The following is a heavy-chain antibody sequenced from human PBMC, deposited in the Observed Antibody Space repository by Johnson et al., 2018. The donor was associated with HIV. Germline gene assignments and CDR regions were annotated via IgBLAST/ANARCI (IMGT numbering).Heavy chain of an antibody. CDR3: ARGGARSSGYYSAFDI. D-gene: IGHD3-22*01. CDR1: RFTFSSYA. V-gene: IGHV3-NL1*01. J-gene: IGHJ3*02. CDR2: IYSGGST. Sequence: QVQLVESGGGVVQPGRSLRLSCAASRFTFSSYAMHWVRQAPGKGLEWVAVIYSGGSTYYTDSVKGRFTISRDNSKNTLYLQMNSLRAEDTAVYYCARGGARSSGYYSAFDIWGQGTMVTVSS.